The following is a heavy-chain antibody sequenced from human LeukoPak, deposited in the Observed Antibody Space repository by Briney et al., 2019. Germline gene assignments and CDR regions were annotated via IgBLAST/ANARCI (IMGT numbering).Heavy chain of an antibody. CDR3: ARVWKTSSYYFDY. J-gene: IGHJ4*02. Sequence: GASVKVSCKASGGTFSSYAISWVRQAPGQGLEWMGWISAYNGNTNYLQKFQGRVTMTTDISTSTVYMELRSLRSDDTAVYYCARVWKTSSYYFDYWGQGTLVTASS. CDR2: ISAYNGNT. V-gene: IGHV1-18*01. D-gene: IGHD1-1*01. CDR1: GGTFSSYA.